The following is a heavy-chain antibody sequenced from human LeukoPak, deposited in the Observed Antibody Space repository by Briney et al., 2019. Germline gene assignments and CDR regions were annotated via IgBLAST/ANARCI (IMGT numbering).Heavy chain of an antibody. CDR3: ARGNGPGRHYFDS. J-gene: IGHJ4*02. D-gene: IGHD3-10*01. CDR1: GFTFSSYE. Sequence: GGSLRLSCAASGFTFSSYEMNWVRQAPGKGLEWVSYISSSGGTIYYTDSVKGRFTISRDNAKNSLYLQVNSLRAEDTAVYYCARGNGPGRHYFDSWGQGTLVTVSS. CDR2: ISSSGGTI. V-gene: IGHV3-48*03.